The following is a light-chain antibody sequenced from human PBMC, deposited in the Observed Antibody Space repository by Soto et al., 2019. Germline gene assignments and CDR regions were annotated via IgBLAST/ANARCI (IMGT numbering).Light chain of an antibody. J-gene: IGLJ3*02. V-gene: IGLV1-44*01. CDR1: DYNIGRNT. CDR2: VDD. Sequence: QSLPTQPPSASGTPGQRVTISCSGSDYNIGRNTVNWYQQLPGTAPKLLISVDDQRPSGVPDRFSGSRSGTSASLAISGLQSEDEADYYCATWDDSLDGPVFGGGTKLTVL. CDR3: ATWDDSLDGPV.